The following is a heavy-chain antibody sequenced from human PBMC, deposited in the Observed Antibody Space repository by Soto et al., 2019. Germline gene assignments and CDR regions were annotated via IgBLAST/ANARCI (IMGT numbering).Heavy chain of an antibody. V-gene: IGHV1-2*02. Sequence: ASVKVSCKASGYNFSDYYIHWVRQAPGQGLEWLGWVSPKSGSTNYAQKFKGRVTMTRDTSSNTVYMDLSGLKSDDTAVFYCAREISGGGTLNWFDPWGQGTLVTVS. CDR2: VSPKSGST. CDR3: AREISGGGTLNWFDP. D-gene: IGHD2-8*02. CDR1: GYNFSDYY. J-gene: IGHJ5*02.